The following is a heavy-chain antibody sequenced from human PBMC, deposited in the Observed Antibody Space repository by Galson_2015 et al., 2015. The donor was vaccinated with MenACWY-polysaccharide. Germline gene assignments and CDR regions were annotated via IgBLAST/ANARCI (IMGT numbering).Heavy chain of an antibody. CDR2: ISGSGTST. D-gene: IGHD4-17*01. CDR3: AKGWTTMTT. V-gene: IGHV3-23*01. Sequence: SLRLSCAASGFTFSSYAMSWVRQAPGTGLDWVSSISGSGTSTHYADSVKGRFTISRDNSKNTLYLQMNSLRGEDTAVLYCAKGWTTMTTGGQGTLVTVSS. J-gene: IGHJ4*02. CDR1: GFTFSSYA.